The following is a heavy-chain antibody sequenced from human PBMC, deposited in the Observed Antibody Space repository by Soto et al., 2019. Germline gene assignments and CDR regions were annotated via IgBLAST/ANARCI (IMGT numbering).Heavy chain of an antibody. D-gene: IGHD3-22*01. CDR3: ARDRDYYDSSGYCDY. CDR1: GFTFISYE. V-gene: IGHV3-48*03. CDR2: ISSSGSTI. Sequence: GWSLRLACASSGFTFISYEMNWVRQAPGKGLEWVSYISSSGSTIYYADSVKGRFTISRDNAKNSLYLQMNSLRAEDTAVYYCARDRDYYDSSGYCDYWGQGTLVTVSS. J-gene: IGHJ4*02.